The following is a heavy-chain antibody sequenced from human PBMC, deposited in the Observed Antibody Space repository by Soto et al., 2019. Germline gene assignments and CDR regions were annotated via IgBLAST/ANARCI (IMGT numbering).Heavy chain of an antibody. CDR3: AKDRDYYGANSGLGY. J-gene: IGHJ4*02. Sequence: QSGGSLRLSCAASGFTFDDYNMHWVRQAPGKGLEWVSVISWDGGSTYYAASVKGRFTISRDNSKNSLYLQMNSLRTEDTAFYYCAKDRDYYGANSGLGYWGQGTLVTVSS. V-gene: IGHV3-43*01. CDR2: ISWDGGST. CDR1: GFTFDDYN. D-gene: IGHD4-17*01.